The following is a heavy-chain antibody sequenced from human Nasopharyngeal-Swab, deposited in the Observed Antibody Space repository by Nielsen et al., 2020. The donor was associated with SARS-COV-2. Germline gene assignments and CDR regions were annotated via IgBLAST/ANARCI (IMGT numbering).Heavy chain of an antibody. CDR1: GFTFSNSA. CDR2: ITGSGGGT. CDR3: AKDFVGQQTYYYYGMDV. V-gene: IGHV3-23*01. Sequence: GESLKISCAASGFTFSNSAMSWVRQFPGKGLEWVATITGSGGGTYSADSVKGRFTISRDNSKNTLYLQMNSLRAEDTAVYYCAKDFVGQQTYYYYGMDVWGQGTTVTVSS. D-gene: IGHD6-13*01. J-gene: IGHJ6*02.